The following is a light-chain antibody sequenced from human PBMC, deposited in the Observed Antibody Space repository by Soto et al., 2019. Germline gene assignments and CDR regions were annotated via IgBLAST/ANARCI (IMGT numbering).Light chain of an antibody. CDR3: QSYDSSLRGYV. V-gene: IGLV1-40*01. Sequence: VLTQPPSVAWAPGQGVTISCTGSGSNIGADYFVHWYQQLPGAAPKLLIYDDTNRPSGVPDRFSGSKSGTPASLAITGLQAEDEADYYCQSYDSSLRGYVFGSGTKVTVL. CDR1: GSNIGADYF. J-gene: IGLJ1*01. CDR2: DDT.